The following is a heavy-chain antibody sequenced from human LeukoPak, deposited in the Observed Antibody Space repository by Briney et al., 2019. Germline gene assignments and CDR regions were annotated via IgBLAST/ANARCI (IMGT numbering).Heavy chain of an antibody. Sequence: QPGGSLRLSCAASGFTFSSYAMHWVRQAPGKGLEWVAVISYDGSNKYYADSVKGRFTISRDNAKNSLYLQMNSLRAEDTAVYYCARDLVRGYYDILTGCFDYWGQGTLVTVSS. CDR1: GFTFSSYA. J-gene: IGHJ4*02. CDR3: ARDLVRGYYDILTGCFDY. V-gene: IGHV3-30*04. D-gene: IGHD3-9*01. CDR2: ISYDGSNK.